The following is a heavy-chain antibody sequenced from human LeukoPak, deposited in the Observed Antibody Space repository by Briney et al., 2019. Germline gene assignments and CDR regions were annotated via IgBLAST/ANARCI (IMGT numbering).Heavy chain of an antibody. Sequence: ASVKVSCKASGYTFTSYYMHWVRQAPGQGVEWMGIINPSGGSTSYAQKFQGRVTMTRDMSTSTVYMELSSLRSEDTAVYYCARNLDRWELPGYWGQGTLVTVSS. D-gene: IGHD1-26*01. CDR1: GYTFTSYY. V-gene: IGHV1-46*01. J-gene: IGHJ4*02. CDR3: ARNLDRWELPGY. CDR2: INPSGGST.